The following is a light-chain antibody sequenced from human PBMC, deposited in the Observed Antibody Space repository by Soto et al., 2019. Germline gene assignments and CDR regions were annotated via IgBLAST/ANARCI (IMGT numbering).Light chain of an antibody. J-gene: IGLJ2*01. Sequence: QSALTQPASVSGSPGQSITISCTGTSSDVGGYDFVSWYQQPPGRAPKLIIYDVINRPSGVSNRFSGSKSGNTASLTISGLQAEDEADYYCSLYTTSNTLVIFGGGTKVTVL. V-gene: IGLV2-14*01. CDR1: SSDVGGYDF. CDR2: DVI. CDR3: SLYTTSNTLVI.